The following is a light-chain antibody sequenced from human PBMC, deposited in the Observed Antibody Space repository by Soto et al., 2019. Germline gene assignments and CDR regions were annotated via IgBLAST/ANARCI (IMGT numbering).Light chain of an antibody. J-gene: IGKJ2*01. CDR1: QSLTGSY. CDR3: QQYDSSPPSYT. CDR2: GAS. V-gene: IGKV3-20*01. Sequence: EIVLTQSPGTLSLSPGERATLSCRASQSLTGSYLAWYQQKPGQAPRLLIYGASSRATGIPDRFSGSGSGTDFTLTISRLEPEDFAVYYCQQYDSSPPSYTFGQATKLEIK.